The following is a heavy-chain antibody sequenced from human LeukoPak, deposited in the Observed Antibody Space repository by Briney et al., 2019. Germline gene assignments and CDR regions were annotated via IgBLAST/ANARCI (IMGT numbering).Heavy chain of an antibody. Sequence: ASVKVSCTASGYTFTGYYMHWVRQAPGQGLEWMGWINPNSGGTNYAQKFQGRVTMTRDTSISTDYMELSRLRSDDTAVYYCARGPGGYYGSGSYIEWGQGTLVTVSS. CDR3: ARGPGGYYGSGSYIE. J-gene: IGHJ4*02. CDR1: GYTFTGYY. V-gene: IGHV1-2*02. CDR2: INPNSGGT. D-gene: IGHD3-10*01.